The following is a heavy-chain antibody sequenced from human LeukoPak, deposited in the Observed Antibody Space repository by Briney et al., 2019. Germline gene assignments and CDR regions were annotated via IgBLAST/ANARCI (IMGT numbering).Heavy chain of an antibody. Sequence: GGSLRLSRAASGFTFSSYSMNWVRQAPGKGLEWVSSISSSSSYIYYADSVKGRFTISRDNAKNSLYLQMNSLRAEDTAVYYCARDLGAVHYDYWGQGTLVTVSS. D-gene: IGHD1-26*01. CDR2: ISSSSSYI. V-gene: IGHV3-21*01. J-gene: IGHJ4*02. CDR1: GFTFSSYS. CDR3: ARDLGAVHYDY.